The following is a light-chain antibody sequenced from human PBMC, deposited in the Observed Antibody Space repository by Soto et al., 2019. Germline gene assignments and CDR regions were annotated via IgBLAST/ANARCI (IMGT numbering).Light chain of an antibody. CDR1: QSVLYSSNNKNY. V-gene: IGKV4-1*01. CDR2: WAS. CDR3: QQYYSTPPLIT. Sequence: DIVMTQSPDSLAVSLGERATINCKSSQSVLYSSNNKNYLAWYQQKPGQPPKLLIYWASTRESGVPDRFSGSGSGTEFTLTISSLQAEDVAVYYCQQYYSTPPLITFGPGTKVDIK. J-gene: IGKJ3*01.